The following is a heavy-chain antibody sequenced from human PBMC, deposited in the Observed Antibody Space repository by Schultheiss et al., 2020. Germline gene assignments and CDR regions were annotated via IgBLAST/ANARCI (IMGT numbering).Heavy chain of an antibody. V-gene: IGHV3-30-3*01. CDR3: AKDENTFL. Sequence: GGSLRLSCAASGFTFSSYAMHWVRQAPGKGLEWVAVISYDGSNKYYADSVKGRFTISRDNSKNTLYLQMNSLRAEDTAVYYCAKDENTFLWGQGTLVTVSS. J-gene: IGHJ4*02. CDR1: GFTFSSYA. D-gene: IGHD3-16*01. CDR2: ISYDGSNK.